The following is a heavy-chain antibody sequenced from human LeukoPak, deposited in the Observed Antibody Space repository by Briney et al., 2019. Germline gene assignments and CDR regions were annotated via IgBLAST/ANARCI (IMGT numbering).Heavy chain of an antibody. D-gene: IGHD3-16*01. CDR2: IYYSGAT. Sequence: ETLSLTCSVSGGSISSTSYFWGWIRQPPGKGLEWIGSIYYSGATYYNPSLKSRVTISVATSKNQFSLKLNSVTAADTAVYYCARDTIGIGLRLGEYTDYWGQGTQVTVSS. J-gene: IGHJ4*02. V-gene: IGHV4-39*07. CDR3: ARDTIGIGLRLGEYTDY. CDR1: GGSISSTSYF.